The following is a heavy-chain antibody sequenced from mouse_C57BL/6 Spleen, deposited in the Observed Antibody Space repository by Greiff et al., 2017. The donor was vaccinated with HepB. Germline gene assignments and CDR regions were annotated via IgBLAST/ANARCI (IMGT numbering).Heavy chain of an antibody. CDR3: SRYYYSSRGAMDY. J-gene: IGHJ4*01. D-gene: IGHD1-1*01. V-gene: IGHV3-6*01. Sequence: EVQLQQSGPGLVKPSQSLSLTCSVTGYSITSGYYWNWIRQFPGNKLEWMGYISYDGSNNYNPSLKNRISITRDTSKNQFFLKLNSVTTEDTATYNCSRYYYSSRGAMDYWGQGTSVTVSS. CDR1: GYSITSGYY. CDR2: ISYDGSN.